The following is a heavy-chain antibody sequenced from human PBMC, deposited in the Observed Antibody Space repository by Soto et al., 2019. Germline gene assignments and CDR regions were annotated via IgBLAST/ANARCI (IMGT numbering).Heavy chain of an antibody. Sequence: ASVKVSFKASGYTFTSHYMYWVRQAPGQGLEWMGIINPSGGSTSYAQKFQGRVTMTRDTSTSTVYMELSSLRSEDTAVYYCARVEMATIKGNAIDIWGQGTMVTVSS. CDR1: GYTFTSHY. CDR2: INPSGGST. CDR3: ARVEMATIKGNAIDI. V-gene: IGHV1-46*01. D-gene: IGHD5-12*01. J-gene: IGHJ3*02.